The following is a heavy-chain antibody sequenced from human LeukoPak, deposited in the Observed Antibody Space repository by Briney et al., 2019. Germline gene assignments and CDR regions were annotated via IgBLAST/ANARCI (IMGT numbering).Heavy chain of an antibody. CDR2: INPSGGST. V-gene: IGHV1-46*01. CDR3: ARASASKGAGPDFDY. D-gene: IGHD6-6*01. CDR1: GYTFTSYY. J-gene: IGHJ4*02. Sequence: ASVKASCKASGYTFTSYYMHWVRQAPGQGLEWMGIINPSGGSTSYAQKFQGRVTMTRDTSTSTVYMELSSLRSEDTAVYYCARASASKGAGPDFDYWGQGTLVTVSS.